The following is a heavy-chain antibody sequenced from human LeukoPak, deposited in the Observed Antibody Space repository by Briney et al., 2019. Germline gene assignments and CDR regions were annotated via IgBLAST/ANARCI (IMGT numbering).Heavy chain of an antibody. CDR2: IWHDGSNK. Sequence: GRSLRLSCAASGFTFSSYGMHWVRQAPGKGLEWVAVIWHDGSNKYYAASVEGRFTISRDNSKNTLYLQMNSLRAEDTAVYYCARERVTGTSYYYYYGMDVWGQGTTVTVSS. V-gene: IGHV3-33*01. CDR1: GFTFSSYG. CDR3: ARERVTGTSYYYYYGMDV. J-gene: IGHJ6*02. D-gene: IGHD6-19*01.